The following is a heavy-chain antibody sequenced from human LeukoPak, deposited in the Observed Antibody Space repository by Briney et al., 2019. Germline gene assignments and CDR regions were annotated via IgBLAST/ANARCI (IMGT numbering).Heavy chain of an antibody. J-gene: IGHJ4*02. V-gene: IGHV1-2*02. D-gene: IGHD5-18*01. Sequence: WASVKVSCKASGYTFTGYYMHWVRQAPGQGLEWMGWINPNSGGTNYAQKFQGRVTMTRDTSISTAYMELSRLRSDDTAVYYCARVPGYSYGYVRNPLKLVYFDYWGQGTLVTVSS. CDR1: GYTFTGYY. CDR2: INPNSGGT. CDR3: ARVPGYSYGYVRNPLKLVYFDY.